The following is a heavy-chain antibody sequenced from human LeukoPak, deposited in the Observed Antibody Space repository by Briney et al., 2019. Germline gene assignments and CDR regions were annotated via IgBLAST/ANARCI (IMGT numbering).Heavy chain of an antibody. CDR3: ARGGPREYYDSSTWFDP. V-gene: IGHV4-59*01. D-gene: IGHD3-22*01. CDR1: GGSISSYY. J-gene: IGHJ5*02. CDR2: IYHSGST. Sequence: SETLSLTCTVSGGSISSYYWSWIRQPPGKGLEWIGYIYHSGSTNYNPSLKSRVTISVDKSKNQFSLKLSSVTAADTAVYYCARGGPREYYDSSTWFDPWGQGTLVTVSS.